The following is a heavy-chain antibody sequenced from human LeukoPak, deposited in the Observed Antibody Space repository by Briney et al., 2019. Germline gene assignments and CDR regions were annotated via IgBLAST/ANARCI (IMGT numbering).Heavy chain of an antibody. V-gene: IGHV4-39*01. Sequence: PSETLSLTCTVSGGSISSSSYYWGWIRQPPGKGLEWIGSIYYSGSTYYNPSLKSRVTISVDTSKNQFSLKLSSVTAADTAVYYCARHGYSSSWYSRYFDYWGQGTLVTVSS. D-gene: IGHD6-13*01. J-gene: IGHJ4*02. CDR1: GGSISSSSYY. CDR3: ARHGYSSSWYSRYFDY. CDR2: IYYSGST.